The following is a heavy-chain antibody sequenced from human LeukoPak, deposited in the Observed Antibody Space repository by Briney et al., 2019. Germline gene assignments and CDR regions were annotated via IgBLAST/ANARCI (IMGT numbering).Heavy chain of an antibody. CDR2: ISAYNGNT. CDR1: GGTFSSYA. V-gene: IGHV1-18*01. CDR3: ARGKFIAVAGPVDY. J-gene: IGHJ4*02. Sequence: RASVKVSCKASGGTFSSYAISWVRQAPGQGLEWMGWISAYNGNTNYAQKLQGRVTMTTDTSTSTAYMELRSLRSDDTAVYYCARGKFIAVAGPVDYWGQGTLVTVSS. D-gene: IGHD6-19*01.